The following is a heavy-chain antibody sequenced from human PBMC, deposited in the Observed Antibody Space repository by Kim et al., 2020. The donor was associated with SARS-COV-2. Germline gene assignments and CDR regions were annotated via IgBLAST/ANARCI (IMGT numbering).Heavy chain of an antibody. CDR1: GYPFSGFY. Sequence: ASVKVSCKTSGYPFSGFYIHWVRPAPGQGLEWMGWISPNNGATKYAEASQGRVTMTRDTSINTAYLELSRVKSDDTAIYFCARGSDYHGLDVWGQGTTVTVSS. V-gene: IGHV1-2*02. J-gene: IGHJ6*02. CDR2: ISPNNGAT. CDR3: ARGSDYHGLDV.